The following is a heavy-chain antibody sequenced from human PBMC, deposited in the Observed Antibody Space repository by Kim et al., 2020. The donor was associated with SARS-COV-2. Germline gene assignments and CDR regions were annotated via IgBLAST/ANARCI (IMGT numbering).Heavy chain of an antibody. D-gene: IGHD3-10*01. CDR2: IYYSGST. CDR1: GGSISSYY. J-gene: IGHJ4*02. V-gene: IGHV4-59*01. CDR3: ASLVVRGVIIKVPSHFDY. Sequence: SETLSLTCTVSGGSISSYYWSWIRQPPGKGLEWIGYIYYSGSTNYNPSLKSRVTISVDTSKNQFSLKLSSVTAADTAVYYCASLVVRGVIIKVPSHFDYWGQGTLVTVSS.